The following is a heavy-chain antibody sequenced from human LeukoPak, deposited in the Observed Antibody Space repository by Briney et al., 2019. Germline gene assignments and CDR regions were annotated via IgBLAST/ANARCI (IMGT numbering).Heavy chain of an antibody. CDR1: GFTFSSYA. Sequence: GGSLRLSCAASGFTFSSYAMHWVRQAPGKGLEWVAVISYDGSNKYYADSMKGRFTISRDDSKNTLYLQMNSLRAEDTAVYYCAREAGSGDFDYWGQGTLVTVSS. J-gene: IGHJ4*02. V-gene: IGHV3-30-3*01. D-gene: IGHD6-19*01. CDR2: ISYDGSNK. CDR3: AREAGSGDFDY.